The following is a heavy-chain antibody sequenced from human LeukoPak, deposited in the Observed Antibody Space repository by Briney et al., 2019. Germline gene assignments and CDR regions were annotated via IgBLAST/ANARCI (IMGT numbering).Heavy chain of an antibody. CDR2: ISSSGSTI. Sequence: PGGSLRLSCAASGFTFSDYYMSWIRQAPGKGLEWVSYISSSGSTIYYADSVKGRFTISRDNSKNTLYLQMNSLRAEDTAVYYCAKDSGSYWARYFDYWGQGTLVTVSS. J-gene: IGHJ4*02. CDR3: AKDSGSYWARYFDY. D-gene: IGHD1-26*01. CDR1: GFTFSDYY. V-gene: IGHV3-11*01.